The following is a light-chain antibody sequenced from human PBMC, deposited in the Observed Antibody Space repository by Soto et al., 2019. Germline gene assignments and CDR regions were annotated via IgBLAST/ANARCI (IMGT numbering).Light chain of an antibody. CDR3: CSYAGSSSYV. V-gene: IGLV2-23*02. CDR1: SSDLGSYNL. J-gene: IGLJ1*01. CDR2: EVS. Sequence: SVLTQPASVSGSPGRSITISCTGTSSDLGSYNLVSWYQQHPGKAPKFMIYEVSKRPSGVSNRFSGSKSGNTASLTISGLQAEDEADYYCCSYAGSSSYVFGTGTKVTVL.